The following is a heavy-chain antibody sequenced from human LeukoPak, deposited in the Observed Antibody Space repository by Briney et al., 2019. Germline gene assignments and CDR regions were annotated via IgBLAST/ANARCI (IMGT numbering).Heavy chain of an antibody. J-gene: IGHJ5*02. CDR3: ARHHYYGSGSYRSWFDP. Sequence: SETLSLTCTVSGGSINSNNYYWGWIRQPPGKGLEWIGSIYSSGSAYYNPSLKSRVTISVDTSKNQFSLRLSSVTAADTAVYYCARHHYYGSGSYRSWFDPWGQGTLVTVSS. CDR1: GGSINSNNYY. V-gene: IGHV4-39*01. D-gene: IGHD3-10*01. CDR2: IYSSGSA.